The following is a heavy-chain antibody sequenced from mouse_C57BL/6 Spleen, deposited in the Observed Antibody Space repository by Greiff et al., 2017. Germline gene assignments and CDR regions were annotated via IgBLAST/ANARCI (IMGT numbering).Heavy chain of an antibody. CDR3: ARTFYYDDDAGYAMDY. V-gene: IGHV1-52*01. Sequence: QVQLQQPGAELVRPGSSVKLSCKASGYTFTSYWMHWVKQRPIQGLEWIGNIDPSDSETHYNQKFKDKATLTVDTSSSTAYMQLSSLTSEDSAVYYCARTFYYDDDAGYAMDYWGQGTSVTVSS. J-gene: IGHJ4*01. CDR1: GYTFTSYW. CDR2: IDPSDSET. D-gene: IGHD2-4*01.